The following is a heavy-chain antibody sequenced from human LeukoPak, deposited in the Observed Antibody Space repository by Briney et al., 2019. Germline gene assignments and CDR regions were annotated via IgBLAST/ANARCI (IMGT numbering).Heavy chain of an antibody. J-gene: IGHJ5*01. D-gene: IGHD6-19*01. CDR1: GSKLSNLW. CDR3: AGGGGWLTDS. V-gene: IGHV3-7*04. Sequence: GGSLRLSCEVSGSKLSNLWMSCFRQAPGKGLEGVANIKQDGSEIEYVDSVKSRFIISRDNAKNSLFLLMNNLRGDDTAVYYCAGGGGWLTDSWGQGTLVTVSS. CDR2: IKQDGSEI.